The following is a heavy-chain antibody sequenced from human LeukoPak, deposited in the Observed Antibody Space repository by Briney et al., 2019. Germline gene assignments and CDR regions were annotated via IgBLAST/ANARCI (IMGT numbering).Heavy chain of an antibody. Sequence: PSETLSLTCTVSGGSTSSNTYYWGWIRQPPGKGLEWIGSIYYSGSTYYNPSLKGRVTISVDTSKNQFSLKLSSVTAADTAVYYCARTTEGGYSYGYFYYYYMDVWGKGTTVTISS. J-gene: IGHJ6*03. CDR2: IYYSGST. V-gene: IGHV4-39*07. CDR1: GGSTSSNTYY. D-gene: IGHD5-18*01. CDR3: ARTTEGGYSYGYFYYYYMDV.